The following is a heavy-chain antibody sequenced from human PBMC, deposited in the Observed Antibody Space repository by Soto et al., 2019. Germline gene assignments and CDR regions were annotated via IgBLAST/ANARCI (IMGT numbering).Heavy chain of an antibody. CDR3: ARAGGLGAVAADY. D-gene: IGHD6-19*01. CDR1: GGSISSGGYS. J-gene: IGHJ4*02. Sequence: QLQLQESGSGLVKPSQTLSLTCAVSGGSISSGGYSWSWIRQPPGKGLEWIGYIDHSGSTYYNPSLTSRVTISVDRSKNQFSLKLSSVTAADTAVYYCARAGGLGAVAADYWGQGTLVTVSS. V-gene: IGHV4-30-2*01. CDR2: IDHSGST.